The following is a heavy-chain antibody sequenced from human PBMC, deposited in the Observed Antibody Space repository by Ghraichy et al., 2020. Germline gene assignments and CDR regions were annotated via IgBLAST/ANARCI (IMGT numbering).Heavy chain of an antibody. CDR3: GITGTSWFLPRVDY. J-gene: IGHJ4*02. D-gene: IGHD1-14*01. CDR1: GFTFSNYW. V-gene: IGHV3-74*01. Sequence: GSLRLSCAASGFTFSNYWMYWVRQGPGKGLVWVSRINSYGNDTSYAHSVKGRFTISRDNAKNTLSLQMTSLRAEDTALYYCGITGTSWFLPRVDYWGQGSMDTVSS. CDR2: INSYGNDT.